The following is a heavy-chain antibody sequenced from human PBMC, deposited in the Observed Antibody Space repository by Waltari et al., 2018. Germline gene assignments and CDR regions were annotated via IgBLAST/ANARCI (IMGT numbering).Heavy chain of an antibody. D-gene: IGHD6-19*01. Sequence: EVQLVESGGGLVQPGGSLRLSCAASGFTFSCSWMSWVRQAPGKGLEGVANIKQDGSEKYYVDYVKGRFTISRDNAKNSLYLQMNSLRAEDTAVYYCARFSSFLGSGWSNWGQGTLVTVSS. CDR1: GFTFSCSW. V-gene: IGHV3-7*03. J-gene: IGHJ4*02. CDR3: ARFSSFLGSGWSN. CDR2: IKQDGSEK.